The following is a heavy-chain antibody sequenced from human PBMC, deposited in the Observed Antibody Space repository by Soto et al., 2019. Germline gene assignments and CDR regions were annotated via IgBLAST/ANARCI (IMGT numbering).Heavy chain of an antibody. CDR3: AKGFYSSSPPGAFDI. CDR2: ISYDGSNK. Sequence: PGGSLRLSCAASGFTFSSYGMHWVRQAPGKGLEWVAVISYDGSNKYYADSVKGRFTISRDNSKNTLYLQMNSLRAEDTAVYYCAKGFYSSSPPGAFDIWGQGTMVTVSS. D-gene: IGHD6-6*01. V-gene: IGHV3-30*18. J-gene: IGHJ3*02. CDR1: GFTFSSYG.